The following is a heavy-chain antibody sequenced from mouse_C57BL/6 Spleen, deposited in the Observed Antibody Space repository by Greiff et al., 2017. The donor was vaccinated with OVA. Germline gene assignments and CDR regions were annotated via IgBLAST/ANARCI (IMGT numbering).Heavy chain of an antibody. J-gene: IGHJ3*01. CDR3: ARGELTGTPWFAY. CDR1: GYTFTDYY. CDR2: INPNNGGT. V-gene: IGHV1-26*01. Sequence: VQLQQSGPELVKPGASVKISCKASGYTFTDYYMNWVKQSHGKSLEWIGDINPNNGGTSYNQKFKGKATLTVDKSSSTAYMELRSLTSEDSAVYYCARGELTGTPWFAYWGQGTLVTVSA. D-gene: IGHD4-1*01.